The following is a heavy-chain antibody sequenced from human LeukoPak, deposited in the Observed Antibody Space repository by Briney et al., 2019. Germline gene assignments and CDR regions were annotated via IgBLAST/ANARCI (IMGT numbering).Heavy chain of an antibody. CDR3: ARHGRVRGVITFDY. V-gene: IGHV4-34*01. CDR1: GASVRGYY. CDR2: INHSGST. D-gene: IGHD3-10*01. J-gene: IGHJ4*02. Sequence: SETLSLTCTVSGASVRGYYWSWIRQPPGKGLEWIGEINHSGSTNYNPSLKSRVTISVDTSKNQFSLKLSSVTAADTAVYYCARHGRVRGVITFDYWGQGTLVTVSS.